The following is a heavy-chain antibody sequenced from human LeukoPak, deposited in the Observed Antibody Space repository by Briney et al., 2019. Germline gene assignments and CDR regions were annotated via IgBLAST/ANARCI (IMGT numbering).Heavy chain of an antibody. D-gene: IGHD2-8*01. Sequence: GGSLRLSCAVSGFTFSDYYLSWIRQAPGKGLEWVSYISSSGSTIYYADSVKGRFTISRDNAKNSLYLQMNSLRAEDTAVYYCARVTNWFVWYFDLWGRGTLVTVSS. CDR1: GFTFSDYY. CDR2: ISSSGSTI. J-gene: IGHJ2*01. V-gene: IGHV3-11*01. CDR3: ARVTNWFVWYFDL.